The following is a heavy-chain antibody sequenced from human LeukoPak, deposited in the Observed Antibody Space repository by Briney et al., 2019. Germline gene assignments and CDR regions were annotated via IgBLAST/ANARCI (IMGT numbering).Heavy chain of an antibody. CDR1: GGTFSNYA. D-gene: IGHD6-13*01. Sequence: SVKVSCKASGGTFSNYAISWVRQAPGQGLEWMGRIIPILGLANYAQKFQGRVTITADKSTSTAYMELSSLRSEDTAVYYCARLIAAAGTGWFDPWGQGTLVTVSS. CDR2: IIPILGLA. J-gene: IGHJ5*02. CDR3: ARLIAAAGTGWFDP. V-gene: IGHV1-69*04.